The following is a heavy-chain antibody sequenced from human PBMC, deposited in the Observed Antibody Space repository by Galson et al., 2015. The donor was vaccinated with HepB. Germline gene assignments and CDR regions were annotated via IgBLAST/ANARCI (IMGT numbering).Heavy chain of an antibody. V-gene: IGHV3-64D*06. CDR2: ISSNGGST. CDR1: GFTFSSYA. J-gene: IGHJ4*02. CDR3: VKPHNGIYYDSSDRQYDY. Sequence: SLRLSCAASGFTFSSYAMHWVRQAPGKGLEYVSAISSNGGSTYYADSVKGRFTISRDNSKNTLYLQMSSLRAEDTAVYYCVKPHNGIYYDSSDRQYDYWGQGTLVTVSS. D-gene: IGHD3-22*01.